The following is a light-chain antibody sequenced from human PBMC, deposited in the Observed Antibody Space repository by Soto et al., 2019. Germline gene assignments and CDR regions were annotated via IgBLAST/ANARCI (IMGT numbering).Light chain of an antibody. CDR3: QQRSNWPPEVT. J-gene: IGKJ3*01. CDR1: QSVSSS. Sequence: EIVLTQSPDTLSLSPGERATLSCRASQSVSSSLAWYQQKRGQAPRLLIYDASNRATGIPARLSGSGSGTDFTLTISSLEPEDFAVYYCQQRSNWPPEVTFGPGTKVDIK. CDR2: DAS. V-gene: IGKV3-11*01.